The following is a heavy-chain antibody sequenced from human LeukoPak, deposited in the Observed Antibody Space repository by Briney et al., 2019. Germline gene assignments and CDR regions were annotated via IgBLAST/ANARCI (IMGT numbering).Heavy chain of an antibody. D-gene: IGHD1-14*01. CDR3: ARDHRLYKDYYYYGMDV. V-gene: IGHV4-4*07. J-gene: IGHJ6*02. CDR1: GGSISSYY. CDR2: IYTSGST. Sequence: KPSETLSLTCTVSGGSISSYYWSWIRQPAGKGLEWIGRIYTSGSTNYNPSLKSRVTMSVDTSKNQFSLKLSSVTAADTAVYYCARDHRLYKDYYYYGMDVWGQGTTVTVSS.